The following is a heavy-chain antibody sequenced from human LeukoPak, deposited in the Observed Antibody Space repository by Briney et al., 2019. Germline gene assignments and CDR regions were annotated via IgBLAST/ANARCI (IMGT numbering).Heavy chain of an antibody. V-gene: IGHV4-34*01. CDR3: ARETGSSGWSDY. Sequence: SETLSLTCAVYGGSFSGYYWSWIRQPPGKGLEWIGTICYTGNTYYNPSLRSRIAISVDTSKNQFSLNLSSVTAADTAVYYCARETGSSGWSDYWGRGTLVTVSS. CDR2: ICYTGNT. CDR1: GGSFSGYY. D-gene: IGHD6-19*01. J-gene: IGHJ4*02.